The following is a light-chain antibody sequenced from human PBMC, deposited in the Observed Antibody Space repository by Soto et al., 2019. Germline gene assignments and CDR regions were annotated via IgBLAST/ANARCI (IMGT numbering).Light chain of an antibody. CDR3: QQRSNWIT. V-gene: IGKV3-11*01. Sequence: EIVLTQSPATLSLSPGERATLXXRASQSVSSYLAWYQQKPGQAPSXLIYDASNRATGIPARFSGSGSGTDFTLTISSLEPEDFAVYYCQQRSNWITFGQGTRLDIK. CDR2: DAS. J-gene: IGKJ5*01. CDR1: QSVSSY.